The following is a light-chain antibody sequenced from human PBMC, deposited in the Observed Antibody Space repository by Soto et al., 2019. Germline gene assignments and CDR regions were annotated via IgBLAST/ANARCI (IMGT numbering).Light chain of an antibody. CDR2: GAS. J-gene: IGKJ1*01. CDR3: QQYGSSGT. Sequence: ETVMTQSPATLSVSPGERATLSFRASQSVSNNYLAWYQQKPGQAPRLLIYGASNRATGIPDRFSGSGSGTDFTLTISRLEPEDFAVYYCQQYGSSGTFGQGTKVDIK. V-gene: IGKV3-20*01. CDR1: QSVSNNY.